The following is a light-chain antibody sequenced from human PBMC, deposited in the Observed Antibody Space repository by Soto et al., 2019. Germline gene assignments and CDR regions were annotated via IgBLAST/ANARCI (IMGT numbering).Light chain of an antibody. CDR2: EVT. CDR3: TSYVGNDIWV. J-gene: IGLJ3*02. V-gene: IGLV2-8*01. CDR1: SSDVGAYNY. Sequence: QSALTQHPSASGSPGQSVTISCTGTSSDVGAYNYDSWYQQYPGKAPKLMIYEVTKRPSGVPDRFSGSKSGNTASLTVSGLQAEDDADYYCTSYVGNDIWVFGGGTKVTVL.